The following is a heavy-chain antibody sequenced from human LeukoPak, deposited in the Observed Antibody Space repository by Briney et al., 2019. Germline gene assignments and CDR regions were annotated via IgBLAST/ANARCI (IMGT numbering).Heavy chain of an antibody. CDR1: GGSISSGSYY. Sequence: PSQTLSLTCTVSGGSISSGSYYWSWIRQPAGKGLEWIGRIYTSGTTNYNPSLESRVTISVDTSKNQFSLNLSSVTAADTAVYYCARWTSMQQLVPFAIWGEGTMVTVSS. V-gene: IGHV4-61*02. CDR2: IYTSGTT. D-gene: IGHD6-13*01. J-gene: IGHJ3*02. CDR3: ARWTSMQQLVPFAI.